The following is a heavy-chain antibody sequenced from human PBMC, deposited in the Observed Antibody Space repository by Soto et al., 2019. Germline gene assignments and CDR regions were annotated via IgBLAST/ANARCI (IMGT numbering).Heavy chain of an antibody. CDR3: ARKTLRYDSSGYYPPDMDV. Sequence: ASVKVSCKASGYTFTGYCMHWVRQAPGQGLEWMGWINAYNGNTNYAQKLQGRVTMATDTSTSTAYMELRSLRSDDTAVYYCARKTLRYDSSGYYPPDMDVWGQGTTVTVSS. CDR1: GYTFTGYC. D-gene: IGHD3-22*01. CDR2: INAYNGNT. J-gene: IGHJ6*02. V-gene: IGHV1-18*04.